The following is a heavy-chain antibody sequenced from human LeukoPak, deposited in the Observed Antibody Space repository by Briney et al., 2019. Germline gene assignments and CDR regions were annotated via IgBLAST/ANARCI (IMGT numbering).Heavy chain of an antibody. CDR3: ASEIVQTPFDAFDI. D-gene: IGHD3-22*01. CDR1: GFSFSSYS. Sequence: GGSLRLSCAASGFSFSSYSMNWVRQAPGKGLEWVSSISSSSSYIYYADSVKGRFTISRDNAKNSLYLQMNSLRAEDTAVYYCASEIVQTPFDAFDIWGQGTMVTVSS. CDR2: ISSSSSYI. V-gene: IGHV3-21*01. J-gene: IGHJ3*02.